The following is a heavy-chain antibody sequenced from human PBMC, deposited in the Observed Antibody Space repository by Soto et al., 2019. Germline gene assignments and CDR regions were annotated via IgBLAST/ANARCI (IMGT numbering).Heavy chain of an antibody. D-gene: IGHD6-19*01. CDR3: AREASPEWLVPTAVYYFDY. J-gene: IGHJ4*02. Sequence: GGSLRLSCAASGFTFSSYGMHWVRQAPGKGLEWVAVISDDGSNKYYADSMKGRFTISRDNSKNTLYLQVNSLRAEDTAVFYCAREASPEWLVPTAVYYFDYWGQGTLVTVSS. CDR1: GFTFSSYG. V-gene: IGHV3-30*03. CDR2: ISDDGSNK.